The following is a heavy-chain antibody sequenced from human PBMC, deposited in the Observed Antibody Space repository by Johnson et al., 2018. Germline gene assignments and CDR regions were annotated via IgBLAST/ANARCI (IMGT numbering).Heavy chain of an antibody. Sequence: VQLVESGGDLVQPGGSLRLSCAASGFTFSSYNMNWVRQAPGKGLEWLSYISTSNTNIYYADSVKGRFTISRDNAKNSRYLQMSRLRAEDTAVYYCARSVRDYGDNSFMRYYYMDVWGKGTTVTVSS. CDR3: ARSVRDYGDNSFMRYYYMDV. CDR1: GFTFSSYN. J-gene: IGHJ6*03. CDR2: ISTSNTNI. V-gene: IGHV3-48*01. D-gene: IGHD4-23*01.